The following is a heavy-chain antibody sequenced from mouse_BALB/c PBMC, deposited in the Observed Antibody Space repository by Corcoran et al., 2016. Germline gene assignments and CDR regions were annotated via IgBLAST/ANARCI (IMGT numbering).Heavy chain of an antibody. CDR2: INPNNGGN. J-gene: IGHJ2*01. V-gene: IGHV1-18*01. CDR3: ARRDYFGSSPSDY. CDR1: GYTFPDYN. Sequence: EVLLQQSGPELVKPGTSVKIPCKASGYTFPDYNMDWVKQSHGKSLEWIGDINPNNGGNIYNQKFKGKATLTVDKSSSTAYMEICSLTSEDAAVYYCARRDYFGSSPSDYWGQGTTLTVSS. D-gene: IGHD1-1*01.